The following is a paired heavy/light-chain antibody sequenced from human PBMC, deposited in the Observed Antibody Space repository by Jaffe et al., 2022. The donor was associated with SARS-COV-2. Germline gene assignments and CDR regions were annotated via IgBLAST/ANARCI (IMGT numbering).Heavy chain of an antibody. V-gene: IGHV3-7*01. CDR2: IKQDGSEK. Sequence: EVQLVESGGGLAQPGGSLRLSCAASGFAFSSFWMSWVRQAPGKGLEWVANIKQDGSEKYYGDSVKGRFTISRDNAKNSLYLQMNSLRAEDTAVYYCARDSGYYYRYYIDVWGKGTTVTVSS. D-gene: IGHD6-19*01. CDR3: ARDSGYYYRYYIDV. CDR1: GFAFSSFW. J-gene: IGHJ6*03.
Light chain of an antibody. J-gene: IGLJ2*01. V-gene: IGLV3-21*04. CDR2: YDS. Sequence: SYVLTQPPSVSVAPGKTASITCGADNIGGTSVNWYQQKPGQAPVLVIYYDSDRPSGIPERFSGSNSGNSATLTISRVEAGDEADYYCQVWDNSNAVVFGGGTKLTVL. CDR1: NIGGTS. CDR3: QVWDNSNAVV.